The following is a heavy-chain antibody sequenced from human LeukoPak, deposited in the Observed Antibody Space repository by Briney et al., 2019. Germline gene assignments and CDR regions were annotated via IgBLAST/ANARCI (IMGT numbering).Heavy chain of an antibody. D-gene: IGHD3-3*01. J-gene: IGHJ4*02. CDR2: IKSKTDGGTT. V-gene: IGHV3-15*01. Sequence: GGSLRLSCAASGFTFSGSAMHWVRQAPGKGLEWVGRIKSKTDGGTTDYVAPVKGRFTISRDDSKNTLYLQMNSLNTEDTAVYSCTTDSDFWSGDPYVYWGQGILVPVSS. CDR3: TTDSDFWSGDPYVY. CDR1: GFTFSGSA.